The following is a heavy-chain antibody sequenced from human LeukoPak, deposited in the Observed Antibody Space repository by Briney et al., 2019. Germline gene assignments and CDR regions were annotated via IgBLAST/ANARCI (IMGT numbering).Heavy chain of an antibody. J-gene: IGHJ3*02. CDR2: IRTDSKTI. D-gene: IGHD6-19*01. CDR1: GFTFSDFS. CDR3: ARVSGNGWLRLSGGGLDAFDI. Sequence: GGSLRLSCAASGFTFSDFSMNWVRQAPGKGLGDISYIRTDSKTIWYADSVKGRFTISRDNAKNSLYLQMNSLRAEDTALYYCARVSGNGWLRLSGGGLDAFDIWGQGTMVTVSS. V-gene: IGHV3-48*04.